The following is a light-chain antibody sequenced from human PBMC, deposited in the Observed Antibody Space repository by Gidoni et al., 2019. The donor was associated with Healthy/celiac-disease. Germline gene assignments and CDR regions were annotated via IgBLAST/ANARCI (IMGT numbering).Light chain of an antibody. CDR1: SSEGGGYNY. CDR3: SSYAGSNNLGV. V-gene: IGLV2-8*01. J-gene: IGLJ1*01. CDR2: EVS. Sequence: QSALTQPPSASGSPGQSVTISCTGTSSEGGGYNYVSWYQQHPGKAPKLMIYEVSKRPSGVPDRFSGSKSGNTASLTVSGLQAEDEADYYCSSYAGSNNLGVFGTGTKVTVL.